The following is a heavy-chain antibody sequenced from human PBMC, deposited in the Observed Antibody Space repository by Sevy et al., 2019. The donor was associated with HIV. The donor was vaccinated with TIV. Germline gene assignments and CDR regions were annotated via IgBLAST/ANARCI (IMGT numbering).Heavy chain of an antibody. Sequence: ASVKVSCKASGGTFSSYAISWVRQAPGQGLEWMGGIIPIFGTANYAQKFQGRVTITADESTSTAYMELSSLRSEDTAGYYCARDPFRREVVAATLYYYYYGMDVWGQGTTVTVSS. CDR2: IIPIFGTA. CDR3: ARDPFRREVVAATLYYYYYGMDV. D-gene: IGHD2-15*01. J-gene: IGHJ6*02. V-gene: IGHV1-69*13. CDR1: GGTFSSYA.